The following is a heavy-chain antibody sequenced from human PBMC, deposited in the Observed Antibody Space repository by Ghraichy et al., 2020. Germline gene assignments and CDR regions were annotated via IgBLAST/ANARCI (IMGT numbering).Heavy chain of an antibody. D-gene: IGHD2-15*01. CDR3: ASLGYCSGGDCYSVY. CDR2: IYHSGSP. V-gene: IGHV4-4*02. J-gene: IGHJ4*02. Sequence: SETLSLTCAVSGGSIASRNWWTWVRQPPGKGLEWIGEIYHSGSPKYNPSLKSRATISLDKSENQFSLNLTSVVAADTAVYYCASLGYCSGGDCYSVYWGQGTLVTVSS. CDR1: GGSIASRNW.